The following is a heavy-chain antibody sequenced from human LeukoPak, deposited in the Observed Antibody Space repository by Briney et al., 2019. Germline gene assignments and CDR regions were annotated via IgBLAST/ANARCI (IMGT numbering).Heavy chain of an antibody. CDR3: ARFPGMVKAYYYYGMDV. D-gene: IGHD3-3*01. CDR1: GGPFSGYY. Sequence: SETLSLTCAVYGGPFSGYYWSWIRQPPGKGLEWIGEINHSGSTNYNPSLKSRVTISVDTSKNQFSLKLSSVTAADTAVYYCARFPGMVKAYYYYGMDVWGQGTTVTVSS. CDR2: INHSGST. J-gene: IGHJ6*02. V-gene: IGHV4-34*01.